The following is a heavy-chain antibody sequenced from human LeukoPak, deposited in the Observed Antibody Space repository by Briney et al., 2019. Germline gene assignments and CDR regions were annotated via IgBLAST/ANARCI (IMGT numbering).Heavy chain of an antibody. Sequence: SETLSLTCTVSGGSIRSYYWSWIRQPPGKGLEWIGYIYYSGSTNYNPSLKSRVTISVDTPKNQLSLKLTSVTAADTAVYYCARRVAVVGSNWFDPWGQGTLVTVSS. D-gene: IGHD6-13*01. CDR3: ARRVAVVGSNWFDP. CDR2: IYYSGST. V-gene: IGHV4-59*01. J-gene: IGHJ5*02. CDR1: GGSIRSYY.